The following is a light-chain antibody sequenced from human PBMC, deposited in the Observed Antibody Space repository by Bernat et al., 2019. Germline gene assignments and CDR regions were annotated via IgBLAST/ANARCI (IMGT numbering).Light chain of an antibody. CDR2: GNS. CDR1: SSNIGAGYD. Sequence: QSVLTQPPSVSGAPRQRVTISCTGSSSNIGAGYDVHWYQQLPGTAPKLLIHGNSNRPSGVPDRFSGSKSGTSASLAITGLQAEDEADYYCQSYDSSLKEVFGGGTKLTVL. J-gene: IGLJ3*02. CDR3: QSYDSSLKEV. V-gene: IGLV1-40*01.